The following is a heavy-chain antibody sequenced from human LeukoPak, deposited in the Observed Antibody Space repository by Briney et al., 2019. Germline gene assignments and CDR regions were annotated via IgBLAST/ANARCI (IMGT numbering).Heavy chain of an antibody. J-gene: IGHJ5*02. CDR3: ARFLSSSWYEDWFDP. Sequence: HRASVKVSCKASGYTFTSYDINWVRQATGQGLEWMGWMNPNSGNTGYAQKFQGRVTMTRNTSISTAYMELSSLRSEDTAVYYCARFLSSSWYEDWFDPWGQGTLVTVSS. CDR2: MNPNSGNT. V-gene: IGHV1-8*01. D-gene: IGHD6-13*01. CDR1: GYTFTSYD.